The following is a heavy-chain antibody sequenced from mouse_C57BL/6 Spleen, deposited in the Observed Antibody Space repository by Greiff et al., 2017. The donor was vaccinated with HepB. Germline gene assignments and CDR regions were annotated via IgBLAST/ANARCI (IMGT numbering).Heavy chain of an antibody. D-gene: IGHD1-3*01. CDR3: ARKCNLAWFAY. V-gene: IGHV1-7*01. Sequence: QVQLQQSGAELAKPGASVKLSCKASGYTFTSYWMHWVNQRPGQGLEWIGYINPSSGYNKYNQKFKDQATLTADNSTSTAYMQLSSLTYEDSAFYDCARKCNLAWFAYWGQGTLVTVSA. J-gene: IGHJ3*01. CDR2: INPSSGYN. CDR1: GYTFTSYW.